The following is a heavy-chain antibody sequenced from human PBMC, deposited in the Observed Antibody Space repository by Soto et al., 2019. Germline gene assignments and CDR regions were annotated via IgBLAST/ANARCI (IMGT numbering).Heavy chain of an antibody. Sequence: GGSLRLSCAASGFTFSSYAMSWVRQAPGKGLEWVSAISGSGGSTYYADSVKGRFTISRDNSKNTLYLQMNSLRAEDTAVYYCAKDGSLEDDFWSGYPPHTRTPTYYYYYGMDVWGQGTTVTVSS. V-gene: IGHV3-23*01. CDR2: ISGSGGST. J-gene: IGHJ6*02. CDR1: GFTFSSYA. D-gene: IGHD3-3*01. CDR3: AKDGSLEDDFWSGYPPHTRTPTYYYYYGMDV.